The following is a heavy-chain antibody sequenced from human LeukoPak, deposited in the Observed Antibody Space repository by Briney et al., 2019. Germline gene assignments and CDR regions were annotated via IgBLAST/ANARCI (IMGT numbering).Heavy chain of an antibody. Sequence: GGSLRPSCAASGFTFSNYSMNWGRQAPGKGLGWVSFITSDSSYIYYADSVKGRFTISRDNAKNSLYLQMNSLRAEDTAVYYCARGGEDIVLMVYAPDYYYGMDVWGQGTTVTVSS. J-gene: IGHJ6*02. V-gene: IGHV3-21*01. D-gene: IGHD2-8*01. CDR2: ITSDSSYI. CDR1: GFTFSNYS. CDR3: ARGGEDIVLMVYAPDYYYGMDV.